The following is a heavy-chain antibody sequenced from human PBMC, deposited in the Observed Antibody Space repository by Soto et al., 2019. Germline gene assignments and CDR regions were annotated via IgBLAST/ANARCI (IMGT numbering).Heavy chain of an antibody. V-gene: IGHV2-70*12. CDR1: GFSLSTSGVG. CDR3: ARISSYYYFDY. Sequence: SGPTLVNPTQTLTLTCTFSGFSLSTSGVGVGWIRQPPGKALEWLARIDWDNDKYYSTSLKTRLTISKDTSKNQVVLTMINMDPVDTATYYCARISSYYYFDYWGQGTLVTVSS. D-gene: IGHD3-10*01. CDR2: IDWDNDK. J-gene: IGHJ4*02.